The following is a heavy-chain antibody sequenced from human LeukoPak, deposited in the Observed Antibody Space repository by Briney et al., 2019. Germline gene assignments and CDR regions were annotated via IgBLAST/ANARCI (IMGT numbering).Heavy chain of an antibody. CDR3: ARWRIAALAFDY. V-gene: IGHV4-38-2*02. Sequence: PSETLSLTCTVSGYFIRSGFYWGWIRQPPGKGLEWIGSFYHSGSTYYNPSLESRVTISLDTSKKDFSLKVSSVTAADTAIYYCARWRIAALAFDYWGQGTLVTGSS. D-gene: IGHD6-6*01. CDR2: FYHSGST. J-gene: IGHJ4*02. CDR1: GYFIRSGFY.